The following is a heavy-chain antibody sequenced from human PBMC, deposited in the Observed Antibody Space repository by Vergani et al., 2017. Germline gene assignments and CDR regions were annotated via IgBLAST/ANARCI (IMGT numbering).Heavy chain of an antibody. Sequence: QVQLQESGPGLVKPSQTLSLTCTVSGGSISSGGYYWSWIRQHPGKGLEWIGYIYYSGSTYYNPSLKRRVTISVDTSKNQFSLKLSSVTAADTAVYYCARDGNSGYPTGFDYWGQGTLVTVSS. CDR2: IYYSGST. J-gene: IGHJ4*02. D-gene: IGHD3-22*01. CDR1: GGSISSGGYY. V-gene: IGHV4-31*03. CDR3: ARDGNSGYPTGFDY.